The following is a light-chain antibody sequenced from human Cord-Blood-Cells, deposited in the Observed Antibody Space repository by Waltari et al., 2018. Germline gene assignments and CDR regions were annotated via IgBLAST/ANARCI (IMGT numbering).Light chain of an antibody. V-gene: IGLV2-14*01. J-gene: IGLJ1*01. Sequence: QSALTQPASVSGSPGQSITISCTGTSSDVGGYNYVSWYQQHPGKAPKLMIYDVSKRPSGVSYRFSGSKSGNTASLTISGLQAEDEADYYCSSYTSSSTSLYVFGTGTKVTVL. CDR2: DVS. CDR1: SSDVGGYNY. CDR3: SSYTSSSTSLYV.